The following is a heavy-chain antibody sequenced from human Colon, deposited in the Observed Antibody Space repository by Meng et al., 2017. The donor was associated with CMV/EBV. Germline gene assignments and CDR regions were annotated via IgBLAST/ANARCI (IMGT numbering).Heavy chain of an antibody. CDR2: INPNSGGT. CDR1: GYTFTGYY. CDR3: AKAQSLYPYYDDSGPDY. D-gene: IGHD3-22*01. Sequence: ASVKVSCKASGYTFTGYYMHWVRQAPGQGLEWMGWINPNSGGTNYAQKFQGRVTMTRDTSISTAYMELSRLRSDDTAMYYCAKAQSLYPYYDDSGPDYWGQGTLVTVSS. J-gene: IGHJ4*02. V-gene: IGHV1-2*02.